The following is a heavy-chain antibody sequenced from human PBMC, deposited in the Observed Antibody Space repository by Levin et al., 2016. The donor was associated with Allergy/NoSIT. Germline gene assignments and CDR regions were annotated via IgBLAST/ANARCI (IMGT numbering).Heavy chain of an antibody. D-gene: IGHD2-21*01. Sequence: WIRQPPGKGLEWVSAISGSGGSTYYADSVKGRFTISRDNSKNTLYLQMNSLRAEDTAVYYCARDPPLSYGTPPLVIGRGYYGMDVWGQGTTVTVSS. J-gene: IGHJ6*02. CDR3: ARDPPLSYGTPPLVIGRGYYGMDV. V-gene: IGHV3-23*01. CDR2: ISGSGGST.